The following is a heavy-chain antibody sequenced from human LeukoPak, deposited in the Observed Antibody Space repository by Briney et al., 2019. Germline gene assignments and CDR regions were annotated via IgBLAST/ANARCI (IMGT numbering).Heavy chain of an antibody. V-gene: IGHV1-24*01. D-gene: IGHD2-2*01. CDR3: ATVHCSSTSCYLPFDY. CDR1: GYTLTELS. CDR2: FDPEDGET. J-gene: IGHJ4*02. Sequence: ASVKVSCKVSGYTLTELSMHWVRQAPGKGLEWMGGFDPEDGETIYAQKFQGRVTMTGDTSTDTAYMELSSLRSEDTAVYYCATVHCSSTSCYLPFDYWGQGTLVTVSS.